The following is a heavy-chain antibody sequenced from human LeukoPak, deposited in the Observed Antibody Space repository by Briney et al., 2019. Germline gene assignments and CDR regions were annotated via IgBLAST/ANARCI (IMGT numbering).Heavy chain of an antibody. CDR2: INPDGSTT. V-gene: IGHV3-74*01. Sequence: PGGALRLSCAASGFTLSTYWMHWVRQAPGKGLVWVSRINPDGSTTTYADSVEGRFFISRDNSKSMLFLQMNSLRTEDTAVYYCARVSVPIAAAGIHFDYCGQGTLVTVSS. CDR1: GFTLSTYW. CDR3: ARVSVPIAAAGIHFDY. J-gene: IGHJ4*02. D-gene: IGHD6-13*01.